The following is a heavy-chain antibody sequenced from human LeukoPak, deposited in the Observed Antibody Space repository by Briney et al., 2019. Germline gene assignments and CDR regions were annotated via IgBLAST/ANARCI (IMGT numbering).Heavy chain of an antibody. CDR3: AKDIRSRIAVAGRVAFDI. Sequence: GGSLRLSCAASGFTFSSYGMSWVRQAPGKGLEWVSAISGSGGSTYYADSVKVRFTISRDNSKNTLYLQMNSLRAEDTAVYYCAKDIRSRIAVAGRVAFDIWGQGTMVTVSS. V-gene: IGHV3-23*01. CDR2: ISGSGGST. D-gene: IGHD6-19*01. J-gene: IGHJ3*02. CDR1: GFTFSSYG.